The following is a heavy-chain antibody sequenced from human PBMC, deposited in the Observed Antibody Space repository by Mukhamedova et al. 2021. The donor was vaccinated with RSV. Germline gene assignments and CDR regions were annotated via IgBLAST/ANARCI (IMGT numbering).Heavy chain of an antibody. Sequence: WSWIRQPAGTGLEWIGRIYTSGSTNYNPSLKSRVTISVDTSKNEFSLKLSSVTAADTAVYYCARDRSGCSSYYGAFDIWGQGTM. D-gene: IGHD3-3*01. CDR3: ARDRSGCSSYYGAFDI. CDR2: IYTSGST. V-gene: IGHV4-61*02. J-gene: IGHJ3*02.